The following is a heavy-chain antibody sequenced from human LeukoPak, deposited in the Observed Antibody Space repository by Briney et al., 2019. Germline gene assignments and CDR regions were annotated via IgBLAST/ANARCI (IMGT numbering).Heavy chain of an antibody. J-gene: IGHJ4*02. CDR3: ARGEAAMVGYFDY. Sequence: YPSETLSLTCTVSGGSISSYYWSWIRQPPGKGLEWIGYIYYSGSTNYNPSLKSRVTVSVDTSKNQFSLKLSSVTAADTAVYYCARGEAAMVGYFDYWGQGTLVTVSS. CDR2: IYYSGST. D-gene: IGHD5-18*01. CDR1: GGSISSYY. V-gene: IGHV4-59*01.